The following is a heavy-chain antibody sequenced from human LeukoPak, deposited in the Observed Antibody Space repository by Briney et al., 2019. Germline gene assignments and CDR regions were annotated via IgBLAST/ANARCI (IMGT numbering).Heavy chain of an antibody. CDR3: AKRAGDSSSWYYFDY. CDR2: ISGSGGST. Sequence: GGSLRLSCAASGFIFSSYAMSWVRQAPGKGLEWVSAISGSGGSTYYADSVKGRFTISRDNSKNTLYLQINSLRAEDTAVYYCAKRAGDSSSWYYFDYWGQGTLVTVSS. CDR1: GFIFSSYA. J-gene: IGHJ4*02. V-gene: IGHV3-23*01. D-gene: IGHD6-13*01.